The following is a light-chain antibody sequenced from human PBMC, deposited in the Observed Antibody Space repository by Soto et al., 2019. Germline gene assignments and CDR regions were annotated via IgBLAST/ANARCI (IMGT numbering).Light chain of an antibody. J-gene: IGLJ2*01. Sequence: QSALAQPPSASGSPGQSVTITCTGTNSDVGTYNFVFWYQHHPGKAPKLMIYEVNNRPSGVSDRFSGSKSGNTASLTISGLQAEDEADYYCSSHTSRNTVVFGGGTKLTVL. CDR1: NSDVGTYNF. CDR2: EVN. V-gene: IGLV2-14*01. CDR3: SSHTSRNTVV.